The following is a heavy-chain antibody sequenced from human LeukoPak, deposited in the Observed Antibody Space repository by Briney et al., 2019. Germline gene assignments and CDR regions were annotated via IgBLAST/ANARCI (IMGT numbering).Heavy chain of an antibody. V-gene: IGHV1-2*02. CDR2: INPNSGGT. CDR1: GYTFTGYY. D-gene: IGHD5-12*01. J-gene: IGHJ4*02. CDR3: AREYTDIVATIILHDFDY. Sequence: ASVKVSCKASGYTFTGYYMRWVRQAPGQGLDWMGWINPNSGGTNYAQKFQGRVTMSRDTSISTAYMELSRLRSDDTAVYYCAREYTDIVATIILHDFDYWGQGTLVTVSS.